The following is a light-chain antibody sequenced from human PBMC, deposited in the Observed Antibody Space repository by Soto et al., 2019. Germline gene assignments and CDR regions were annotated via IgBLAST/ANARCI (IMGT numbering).Light chain of an antibody. CDR2: GDT. CDR3: SLYAGSSEF. V-gene: IGLV2-23*01. Sequence: QSALAQPASVSGSPGQSITISCTGTSSDVENYNLVSWYRQHPGKAPKLMIFGDTQRPSGISHRFSGSRSGNTASLTISGLQADDEADYYCSLYAGSSEFFGGGTKLTVL. J-gene: IGLJ2*01. CDR1: SSDVENYNL.